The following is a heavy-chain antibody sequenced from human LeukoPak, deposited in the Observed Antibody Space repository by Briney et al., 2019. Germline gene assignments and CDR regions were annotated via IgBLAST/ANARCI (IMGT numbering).Heavy chain of an antibody. CDR2: TYYRSKWYN. V-gene: IGHV6-1*01. CDR1: GDSVSSNSAA. J-gene: IGHJ5*02. Sequence: TLSLTCAISGDSVSSNSAAWNWIRQSPSRGLEWLGRTYYRSKWYNDYAVSVKSRITINPDTSKNQFSLQLNSVTPEDTAVYYCARAGKYCSSTSCYYWFDPWGQGTLVTVSS. D-gene: IGHD2-2*01. CDR3: ARAGKYCSSTSCYYWFDP.